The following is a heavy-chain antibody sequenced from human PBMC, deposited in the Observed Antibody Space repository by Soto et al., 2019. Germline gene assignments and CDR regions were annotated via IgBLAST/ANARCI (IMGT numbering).Heavy chain of an antibody. CDR3: AKAVIYDSSGNYYYYGMDV. CDR2: ISWNSGSI. J-gene: IGHJ6*02. D-gene: IGHD3-22*01. CDR1: GFTFDDYA. Sequence: PGGSLRLSCAASGFTFDDYAMHWVRQAPGKGLEWVSGISWNSGSIGYADSVKGRFTISRDNAKNSLYLQMNSLRAEDTALYYCAKAVIYDSSGNYYYYGMDVWGQGTTVTVSS. V-gene: IGHV3-9*01.